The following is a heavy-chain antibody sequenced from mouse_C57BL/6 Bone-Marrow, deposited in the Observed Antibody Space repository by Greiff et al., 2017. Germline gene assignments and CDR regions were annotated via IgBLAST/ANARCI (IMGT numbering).Heavy chain of an antibody. CDR2: ISSGGDYI. V-gene: IGHV5-9-1*02. CDR1: GFTFSSYA. Sequence: DVMLVESGEGLVKPGGSLKLSCAASGFTFSSYAMSWVRQTPEKRLEWVAYISSGGDYIYYADTVKGRFTISRDNARNTLYLQMSSLKSEDTAMYYCTRRGAWGLSYYFDYWGQGTTLTVSS. CDR3: TRRGAWGLSYYFDY. D-gene: IGHD1-1*01. J-gene: IGHJ2*01.